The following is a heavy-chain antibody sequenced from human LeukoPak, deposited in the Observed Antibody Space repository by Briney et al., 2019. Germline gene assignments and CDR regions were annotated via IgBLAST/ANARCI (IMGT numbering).Heavy chain of an antibody. Sequence: PGGSLRLSCAASGFTFSSYWMSWVRQAPGKGLEWVANIKRDGSEKYYVDSVKGRFTISRDNAKNSLYLQMNSLRAEDTAVYYCARDRRLGELNYWGQGTLVTVSS. V-gene: IGHV3-7*01. D-gene: IGHD3-16*01. CDR2: IKRDGSEK. J-gene: IGHJ4*02. CDR3: ARDRRLGELNY. CDR1: GFTFSSYW.